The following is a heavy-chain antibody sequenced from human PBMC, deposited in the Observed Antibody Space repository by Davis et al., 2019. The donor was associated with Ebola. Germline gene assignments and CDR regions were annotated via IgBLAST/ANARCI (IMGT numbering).Heavy chain of an antibody. Sequence: ASVKVSCKASGYTFSNYDINWVRQAAGQGLEWVGWVSPDTGFTGIAENFQGRVAMTRDTSINTAYMELSSLISEDTAIYYCAKGGGNKLFDAFDFWGQGTMVTVSS. J-gene: IGHJ3*01. CDR2: VSPDTGFT. V-gene: IGHV1-8*01. CDR1: GYTFSNYD. D-gene: IGHD4-23*01. CDR3: AKGGGNKLFDAFDF.